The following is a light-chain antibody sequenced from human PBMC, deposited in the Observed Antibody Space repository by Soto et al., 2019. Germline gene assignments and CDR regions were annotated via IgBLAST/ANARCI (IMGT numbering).Light chain of an antibody. CDR2: DVS. Sequence: SLLTPPSPLSGAPGQSITLSCPGNSSDVGGNKYVSWYQHYPGKAPKLMICDVSNRPSGVSNRFSGSKSGNTASLTISGLQAEDEADYYCSAFTGTTYVFGTGTKVTVL. CDR1: SSDVGGNKY. J-gene: IGLJ1*01. CDR3: SAFTGTTYV. V-gene: IGLV2-14*03.